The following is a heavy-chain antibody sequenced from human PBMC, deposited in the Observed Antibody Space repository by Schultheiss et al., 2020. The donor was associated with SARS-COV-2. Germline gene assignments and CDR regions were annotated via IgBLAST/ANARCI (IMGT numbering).Heavy chain of an antibody. D-gene: IGHD3-3*01. CDR2: ISSSSSYT. J-gene: IGHJ3*02. Sequence: GESLKISCAASGFTFSDYYMSWIRQAPGKGLEWVSYISSSSSYTNYADSVKGRFTISRDNAKNSLYLQMNSLRAEDTAVYYCARDTISNAFDIWGQGTMVTVSS. CDR1: GFTFSDYY. V-gene: IGHV3-11*06. CDR3: ARDTISNAFDI.